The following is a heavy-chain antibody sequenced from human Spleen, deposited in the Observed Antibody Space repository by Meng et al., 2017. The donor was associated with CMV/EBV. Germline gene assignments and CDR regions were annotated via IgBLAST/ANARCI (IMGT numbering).Heavy chain of an antibody. J-gene: IGHJ6*02. D-gene: IGHD3-10*01. V-gene: IGHV1-18*04. CDR3: ARGVIRGVFMSSDENFYGMDV. CDR1: GYTFTSNY. Sequence: ASVKVSCKASGYTFTSNYVHWVRQAPGQGLEWMGWSNTYNGDTKFAQKVQGRVTMTTETSTSTAYMELRSLRSDDTAVYFCARGVIRGVFMSSDENFYGMDVWGQGTTVTVSS. CDR2: SNTYNGDT.